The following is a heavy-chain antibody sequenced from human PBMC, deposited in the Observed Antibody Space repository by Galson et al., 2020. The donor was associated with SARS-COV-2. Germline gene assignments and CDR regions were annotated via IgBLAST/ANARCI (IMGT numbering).Heavy chain of an antibody. Sequence: SETLSLTCTVSGGSISSGSYYWSWIRQPAGKGLEWIGRIYTSGSTNYNPSLKSRVTISVDTSKNQFSLKLSSVTAADTAVYYCARDGPFWSGPGGDDAFDIWGQGTMVTVSS. D-gene: IGHD3-3*01. CDR3: ARDGPFWSGPGGDDAFDI. J-gene: IGHJ3*02. CDR2: IYTSGST. V-gene: IGHV4-61*02. CDR1: GGSISSGSYY.